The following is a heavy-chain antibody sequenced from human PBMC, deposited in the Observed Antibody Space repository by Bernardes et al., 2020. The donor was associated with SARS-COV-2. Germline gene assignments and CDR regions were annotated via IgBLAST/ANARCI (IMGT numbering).Heavy chain of an antibody. Sequence: GGSLRLSCAASGFTFDDYAMHWVRQAPGKGLEWVSGISWNSGSIGYADSVKGRFTISRDNAKNSLYLQMNSLRAEDTALYYCAKLEQAGYSSSGNDYWGQGTLVTVSS. CDR3: AKLEQAGYSSSGNDY. CDR2: ISWNSGSI. D-gene: IGHD6-13*01. CDR1: GFTFDDYA. J-gene: IGHJ4*02. V-gene: IGHV3-9*01.